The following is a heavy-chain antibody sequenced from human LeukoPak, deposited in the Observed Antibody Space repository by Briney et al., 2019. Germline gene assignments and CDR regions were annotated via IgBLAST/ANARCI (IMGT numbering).Heavy chain of an antibody. D-gene: IGHD1-26*01. Sequence: GGSLRLSCAASGFTFDDYAMHWVRHAPGKGLEWVSLISWDGGSTYYADSVKGRFTISRDNSKNSLYLQMNSLRPEDTALYYCAKDIGATRHYYFDYWGQGTLVTVSS. CDR3: AKDIGATRHYYFDY. J-gene: IGHJ4*02. CDR1: GFTFDDYA. CDR2: ISWDGGST. V-gene: IGHV3-43D*03.